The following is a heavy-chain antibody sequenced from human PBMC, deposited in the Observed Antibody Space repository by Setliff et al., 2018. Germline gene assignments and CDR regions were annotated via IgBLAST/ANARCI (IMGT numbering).Heavy chain of an antibody. CDR1: GFTFSSYW. D-gene: IGHD3-3*01. V-gene: IGHV4-39*07. CDR3: ARGPPVNFGVVTPGYFEY. CDR2: IYYSGST. Sequence: GSLRLSCAASGFTFSSYWMSWVRQPPGKGLEWIGSIYYSGSTYYNPSLKSRVTISVDTSKNQFSLKLSSVTAADTAKYYCARGPPVNFGVVTPGYFEYWGQGNPVTVSS. J-gene: IGHJ4*02.